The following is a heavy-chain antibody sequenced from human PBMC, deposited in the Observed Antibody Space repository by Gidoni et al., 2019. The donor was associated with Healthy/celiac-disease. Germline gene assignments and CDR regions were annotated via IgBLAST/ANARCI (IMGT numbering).Heavy chain of an antibody. D-gene: IGHD6-19*01. V-gene: IGHV3-23*01. J-gene: IGHJ4*02. CDR2: ISGSGCST. Sequence: EVQLLESGGDVVQPGGSLRLSCAASGFTLSSYAMRWVRKAPGKGLEWVSCISGSGCSTYYADSVKGRFTISRDNSKNTLYLQMNSLRAEDTAVYYCAKDSYSIGWHDYWGQGTLVTVSS. CDR3: AKDSYSIGWHDY. CDR1: GFTLSSYA.